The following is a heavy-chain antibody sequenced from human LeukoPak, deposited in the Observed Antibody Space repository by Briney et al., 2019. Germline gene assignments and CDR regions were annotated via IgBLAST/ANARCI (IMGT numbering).Heavy chain of an antibody. V-gene: IGHV3-23*01. CDR2: IFQGGGEI. D-gene: IGHD5-18*01. CDR3: ATYRQVLLPFES. Sequence: GGSLRLSCAASGFTFSTFAMIWVRQPPGKGLEWVSSIFQGGGEIHYADSVRGRFAISRDNSKSTLFLQMNSLRAEDSAIYYCATYRQVLLPFESWGQGTLVTVSS. CDR1: GFTFSTFA. J-gene: IGHJ4*02.